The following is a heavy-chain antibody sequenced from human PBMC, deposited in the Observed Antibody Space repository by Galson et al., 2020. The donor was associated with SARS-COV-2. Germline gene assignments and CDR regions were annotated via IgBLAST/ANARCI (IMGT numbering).Heavy chain of an antibody. CDR3: AREAGSTWSNWFYL. J-gene: IGHJ5*02. CDR2: SYWTGTS. D-gene: IGHD6-13*01. Sequence: SETLSLTCTVSGGPISSTNYYWAWIRQPPGKGLEWIGTSYWTGTSYYKASLKSRVTISVDTSQNHFSLKVTSVTAADTAIYYCAREAGSTWSNWFYLWGQGSLVTVSS. CDR1: GGPISSTNYY. V-gene: IGHV4-39*07.